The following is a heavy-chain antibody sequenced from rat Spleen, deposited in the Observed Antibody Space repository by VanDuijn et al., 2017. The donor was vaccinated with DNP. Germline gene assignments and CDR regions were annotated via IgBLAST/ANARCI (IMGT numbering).Heavy chain of an antibody. D-gene: IGHD4-3*01. CDR2: IWGDGST. CDR3: ARDLIIRDTTSAMDA. CDR1: GFSLTSYH. J-gene: IGHJ4*01. Sequence: QVQLKESGPGLVQPSQTLSLTCTVSGFSLTSYHVHWVRQPPGKGLEWMGIIWGDGSTNYNSALKSRLSISRDTSKSQVFLTMNSLQTEDTATYYCARDLIIRDTTSAMDAWGQGTSVTVSS. V-gene: IGHV2S1*01.